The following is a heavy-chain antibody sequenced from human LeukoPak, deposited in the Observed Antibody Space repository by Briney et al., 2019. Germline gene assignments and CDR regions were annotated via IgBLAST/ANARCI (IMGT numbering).Heavy chain of an antibody. Sequence: PSQTLSLTCTVSGGSISSGSYYWSWIRQPAGKGLEWIGRIYTSGSTNYNPSLKSRVTISVDTSKNQFSLKLSSVTAADTAVYYCARGIVGATWFDPWGQGTLVTVSS. CDR2: IYTSGST. J-gene: IGHJ5*02. V-gene: IGHV4-61*02. CDR1: GGSISSGSYY. CDR3: ARGIVGATWFDP. D-gene: IGHD1-26*01.